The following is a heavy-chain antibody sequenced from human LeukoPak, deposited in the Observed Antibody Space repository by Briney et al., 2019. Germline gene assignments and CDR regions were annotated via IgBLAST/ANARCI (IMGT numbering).Heavy chain of an antibody. V-gene: IGHV4-59*08. D-gene: IGHD1-26*01. CDR1: GVSISSYY. CDR3: ARLAAISGSAYPDD. CDR2: IFYSGNT. J-gene: IGHJ4*02. Sequence: PSETLSLTCTVSGVSISSYYWSWIRQPPGKGLEWIGYIFYSGNTIYSPSLRSRVTISADTSKNRFSLRLRSVTAADTPVYYCARLAAISGSAYPDDWGQGTLVTVSS.